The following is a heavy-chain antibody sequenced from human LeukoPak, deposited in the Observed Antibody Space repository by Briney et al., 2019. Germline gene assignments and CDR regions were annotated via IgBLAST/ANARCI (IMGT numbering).Heavy chain of an antibody. V-gene: IGHV3-21*01. CDR1: GFTFSSYS. CDR3: ARVRIMITFGGVIVTYYFDY. CDR2: ISSSSGYI. D-gene: IGHD3-16*02. J-gene: IGHJ4*02. Sequence: GSLRLSCAASGFTFSSYSMNWVRQAPGKGLEWVSSISSSSGYIYYADSVKGRFTISRDNAKNSLYLQMNSLRAEDTAVYYCARVRIMITFGGVIVTYYFDYWGQGTLVTVSS.